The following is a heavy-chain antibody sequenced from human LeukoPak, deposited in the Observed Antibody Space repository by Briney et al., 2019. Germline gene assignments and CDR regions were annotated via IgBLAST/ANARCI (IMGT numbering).Heavy chain of an antibody. CDR2: ISGSSSHT. V-gene: IGHV3-11*05. CDR3: ARGGGYYFDY. Sequence: GGSLRLSCAASEFTFSDYYMNWIRQAPGKGLEWLSYISGSSSHTNYADSVKGRFTISRDNAKDSLYLQMNSLRAEDSAVYYCARGGGYYFDYWGQGTLVTVSS. D-gene: IGHD6-13*01. CDR1: EFTFSDYY. J-gene: IGHJ4*02.